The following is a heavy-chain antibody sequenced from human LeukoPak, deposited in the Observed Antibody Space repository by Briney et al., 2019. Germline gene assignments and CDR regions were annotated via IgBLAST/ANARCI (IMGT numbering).Heavy chain of an antibody. Sequence: ASVKVSCKASGGTFSSYAISWVRQAPGQGLEWMGGIIPIFGTANYAQKFQGRVTITADKSTSTAYMELSSLRSEDTAVHYCARDPPPYDIVVVPAAPPDYYYYGMDVWGKGTTVTVSS. V-gene: IGHV1-69*06. CDR3: ARDPPPYDIVVVPAAPPDYYYYGMDV. CDR1: GGTFSSYA. CDR2: IIPIFGTA. J-gene: IGHJ6*04. D-gene: IGHD2-2*01.